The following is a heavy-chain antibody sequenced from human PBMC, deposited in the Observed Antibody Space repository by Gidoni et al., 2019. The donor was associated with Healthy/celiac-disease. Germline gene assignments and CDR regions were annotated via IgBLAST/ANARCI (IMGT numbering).Heavy chain of an antibody. V-gene: IGHV3-9*01. CDR1: GFTFDDYA. CDR3: AKVGYCSSTSCYTLKGDAFDI. J-gene: IGHJ3*02. CDR2: ISWNSGSI. Sequence: GESGGGLVQPGRSLRLSCAASGFTFDDYAMHWVRQAPGKGLEWVSGISWNSGSIGYADSVKGRFTISRDNAKNSLYLQMNSLRAEDTALYYCAKVGYCSSTSCYTLKGDAFDIWGQGTMVTVSS. D-gene: IGHD2-2*02.